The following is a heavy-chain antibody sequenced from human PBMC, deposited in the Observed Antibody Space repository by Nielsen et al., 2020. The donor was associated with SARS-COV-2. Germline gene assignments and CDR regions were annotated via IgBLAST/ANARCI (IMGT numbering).Heavy chain of an antibody. CDR1: GYSISSGYY. Sequence: SETLSLTCTVSGYSISSGYYWGWIRQPPGKGLEWIGSIYHSGSTYYNPSLKSRVTISVDTSKNQFSLKLSSVTAADTAVYYCARVRARGVIDYWGQGTLVTVSS. CDR3: ARVRARGVIDY. CDR2: IYHSGST. J-gene: IGHJ4*02. D-gene: IGHD3-10*01. V-gene: IGHV4-38-2*02.